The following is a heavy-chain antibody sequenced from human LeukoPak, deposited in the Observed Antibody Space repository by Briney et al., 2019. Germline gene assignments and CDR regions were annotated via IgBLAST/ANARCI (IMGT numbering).Heavy chain of an antibody. J-gene: IGHJ4*02. Sequence: PSETLSLTCTVSGGSISSYYWSWIRQPPGKGLEWIGYIYYSGSTNYNPSLKSRVTISVDTPKNQFSPKLSSVTAADTAVYYCATTMVRGVMGPYYFDYWGQGTLVTVSS. CDR2: IYYSGST. V-gene: IGHV4-59*01. D-gene: IGHD3-10*01. CDR3: ATTMVRGVMGPYYFDY. CDR1: GGSISSYY.